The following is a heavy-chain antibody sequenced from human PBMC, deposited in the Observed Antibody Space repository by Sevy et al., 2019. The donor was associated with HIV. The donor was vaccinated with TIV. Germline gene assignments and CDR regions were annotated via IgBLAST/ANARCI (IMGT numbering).Heavy chain of an antibody. D-gene: IGHD6-13*01. CDR2: INQGGNKK. CDR3: ARGPSGAAAGRFDS. CDR1: GFTFSSYW. V-gene: IGHV3-7*01. Sequence: GGSLRLSCAASGFTFSSYWINWVRQAPGEGLEWVANINQGGNKKNYMDSVKGRFTISRDNAENEVYLQMNSLRVEDTAVYYCARGPSGAAAGRFDSWGQGTLVTVSS. J-gene: IGHJ4*02.